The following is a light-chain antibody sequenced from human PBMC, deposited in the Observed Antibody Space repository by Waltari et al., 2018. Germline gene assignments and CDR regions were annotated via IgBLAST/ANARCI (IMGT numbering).Light chain of an antibody. CDR2: VNSDGSH. CDR1: SGHSTNV. V-gene: IGLV4-69*01. CDR3: RTGGHGTWV. Sequence: QLVLTQSPSASASLGASVKLTCTLSSGHSTNVISWLQKRPEKGPRYLMKVNSDGSHNKGDEIPDRFSGSSSGAERYLTISSLQSEDEADYYCRTGGHGTWVFGGGTKLTVL. J-gene: IGLJ3*02.